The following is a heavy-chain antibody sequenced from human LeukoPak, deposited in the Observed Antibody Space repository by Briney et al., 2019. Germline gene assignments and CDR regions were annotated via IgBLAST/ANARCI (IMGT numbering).Heavy chain of an antibody. V-gene: IGHV3-30*18. J-gene: IGHJ4*02. CDR2: ISYDGSNK. CDR3: AKEFVGPVGPGHYFDY. CDR1: GFIFSSYG. D-gene: IGHD3-10*01. Sequence: GGSLRLSCAASGFIFSSYGMHWVRQAPGKGLEWVAVISYDGSNKYYADSVKGRFTISRDNSKNTLYLQMNSLRAEDTAVYYCAKEFVGPVGPGHYFDYWGQGTLVTVSS.